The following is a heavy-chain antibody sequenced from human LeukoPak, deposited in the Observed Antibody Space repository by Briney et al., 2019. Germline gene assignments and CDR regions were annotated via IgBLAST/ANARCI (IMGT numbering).Heavy chain of an antibody. CDR2: ISAYNGNT. CDR3: ARGYSYGYVKGAFDI. Sequence: GASVKVSCKASGYTFTSYGISWVRQAPGQGLEWMGWISAYNGNTNYAQKLQGRVTMTTDTSTSTAYMGLRSLRSDDTAVYYCARGYSYGYVKGAFDIWGQGTMVTVSS. V-gene: IGHV1-18*04. J-gene: IGHJ3*02. CDR1: GYTFTSYG. D-gene: IGHD5-18*01.